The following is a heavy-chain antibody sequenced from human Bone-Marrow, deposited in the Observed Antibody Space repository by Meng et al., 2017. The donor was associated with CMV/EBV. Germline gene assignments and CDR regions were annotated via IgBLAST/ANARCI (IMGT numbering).Heavy chain of an antibody. CDR3: ARSYLYFQH. V-gene: IGHV3-33*08. Sequence: GESLKISCAASGFTFDIYAMHWVRQAPGKGLEWVAVIWYDGSNKYYADSVKGRFTISRDNSKNTLYLQMNSLRAEDTAVYYCARSYLYFQHWGQGTLVTVSS. CDR1: GFTFDIYA. CDR2: IWYDGSNK. J-gene: IGHJ1*01. D-gene: IGHD1-26*01.